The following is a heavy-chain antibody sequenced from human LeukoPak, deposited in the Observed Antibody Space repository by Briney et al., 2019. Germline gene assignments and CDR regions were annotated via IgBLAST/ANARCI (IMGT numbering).Heavy chain of an antibody. Sequence: PWGSLRLSCAASGFIFSSYSMNWVRQAPGKGLEWVSSISSSSSHIYYVDSVKGRFTISRDNAKNSLYLQMNSLRAEDTAVYYCARDRRQQLDHFDYWGQGTLVTVSS. CDR2: ISSSSSHI. D-gene: IGHD6-13*01. J-gene: IGHJ4*02. CDR1: GFIFSSYS. CDR3: ARDRRQQLDHFDY. V-gene: IGHV3-21*01.